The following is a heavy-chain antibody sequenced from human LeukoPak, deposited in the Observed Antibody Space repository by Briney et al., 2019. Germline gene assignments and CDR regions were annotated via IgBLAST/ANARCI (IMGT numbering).Heavy chain of an antibody. V-gene: IGHV3-30-3*01. CDR2: ISYDGSNK. CDR3: ARDVEMATIVIDY. Sequence: GGSLRLSCVVSGISFSRYWMNWVRQAPGKGLEWVAVISYDGSNKYYADSVKGRFTISRDNSKNTLYLQMNSLRAEDTAVYYCARDVEMATIVIDYWGQGTLVTVSS. D-gene: IGHD5-24*01. CDR1: GISFSRYW. J-gene: IGHJ4*02.